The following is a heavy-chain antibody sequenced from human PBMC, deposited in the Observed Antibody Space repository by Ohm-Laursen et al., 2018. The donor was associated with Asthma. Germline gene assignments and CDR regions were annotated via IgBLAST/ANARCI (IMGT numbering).Heavy chain of an antibody. Sequence: SLRLSCAASGFTFSSYSMNWVRQAPGKGPPPAPVVGGDGDITHYADAVKGRFTISRDNAKSTLYLLLNRLRVEDTAVYYCARAQEASGLYNSYFDYWGQGTLVTVSS. J-gene: IGHJ4*02. CDR1: GFTFSSYS. CDR3: ARAQEASGLYNSYFDY. CDR2: VGGDGDIT. D-gene: IGHD3-3*01. V-gene: IGHV3-23*01.